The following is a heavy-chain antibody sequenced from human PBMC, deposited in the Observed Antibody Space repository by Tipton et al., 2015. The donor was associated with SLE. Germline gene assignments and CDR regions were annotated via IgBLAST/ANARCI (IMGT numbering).Heavy chain of an antibody. V-gene: IGHV4-39*02. J-gene: IGHJ4*01. CDR3: ARLGSRTYLTLDGFYLDY. CDR1: GGSISSSSYY. D-gene: IGHD2-2*01. CDR2: IYYSGNT. Sequence: GLVKPSETLSLTCTVSGGSISSSSYYWSWIRQPPGKGLEWIGSIYYSGNTNYNPSLKSRVTLSVDTSKNHFSLRLSSVTAADTAVYYCARLGSRTYLTLDGFYLDYWGHGILVTVSS.